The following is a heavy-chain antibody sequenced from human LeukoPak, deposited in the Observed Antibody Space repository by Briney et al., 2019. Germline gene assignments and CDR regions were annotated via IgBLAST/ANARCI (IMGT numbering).Heavy chain of an antibody. Sequence: SQTLSLTCAISGDSVSSNSAAWNWIRQSPSRGLEWLGRTYYRSKWYNDYAVSVKSRITINPDTSKNQFSLQPNSVTPEDTAVYYCARGSGYNWNDGLFDYWGQGTLVTVSS. D-gene: IGHD1-20*01. J-gene: IGHJ4*02. V-gene: IGHV6-1*01. CDR2: TYYRSKWYN. CDR3: ARGSGYNWNDGLFDY. CDR1: GDSVSSNSAA.